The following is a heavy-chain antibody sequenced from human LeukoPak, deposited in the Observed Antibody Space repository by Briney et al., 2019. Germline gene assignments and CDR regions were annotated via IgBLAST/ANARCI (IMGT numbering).Heavy chain of an antibody. V-gene: IGHV3-30*18. CDR1: GFTFSSYG. J-gene: IGHJ4*02. Sequence: GRSLRLSCAVSGFTFSSYGMHWVRQAPGKGLEWEAVISYDGSNKYYADSVKGRFTISRDNSKNTLHLQMDSLRAEDTAVYYCAKDRGEWLTYFDYWGQGTLVTVSS. CDR3: AKDRGEWLTYFDY. CDR2: ISYDGSNK. D-gene: IGHD3-16*01.